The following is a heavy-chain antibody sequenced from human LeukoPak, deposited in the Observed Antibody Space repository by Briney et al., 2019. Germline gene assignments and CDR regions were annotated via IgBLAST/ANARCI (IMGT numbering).Heavy chain of an antibody. D-gene: IGHD5-12*01. Sequence: RTGGSLRLSCTASGFTFSDYAMSWVRQAPGKGLEWVSAISGSGGSTYYADSVKGRFTISRDNSKNTLYLQMNSLRAEDTAVYYCAKRSGPLDYWGQGTLVTVSS. CDR3: AKRSGPLDY. V-gene: IGHV3-23*01. CDR2: ISGSGGST. J-gene: IGHJ4*02. CDR1: GFTFSDYA.